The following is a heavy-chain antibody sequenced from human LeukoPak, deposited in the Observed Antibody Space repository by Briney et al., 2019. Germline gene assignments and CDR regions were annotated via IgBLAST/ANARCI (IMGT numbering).Heavy chain of an antibody. CDR2: IYTSGST. V-gene: IGHV4-61*02. Sequence: SVTLSLTCTVCVGSICSGSYYWRWIRQPAGKGLGWIWRIYTSGSTNYNPSLKSRVTISVDTSKNQFSLKLSSVTAADTAVYYCARTSYSSGWYNYWGQGTLVTVSS. CDR1: VGSICSGSYY. CDR3: ARTSYSSGWYNY. D-gene: IGHD6-19*01. J-gene: IGHJ4*02.